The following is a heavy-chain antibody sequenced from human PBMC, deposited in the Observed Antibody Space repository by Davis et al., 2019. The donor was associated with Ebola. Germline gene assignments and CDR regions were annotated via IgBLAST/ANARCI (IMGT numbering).Heavy chain of an antibody. CDR1: GFSFNSYG. CDR3: ARAADSSGYFPHF. Sequence: GESLKISCAASGFSFNSYGMHWVRQAPGKGLEWVAVISYEGRNKYYADSVTGRFTISRDNSKNTLYLEMSSLRAEDTAVYYCARAADSSGYFPHFWGQGTLVIVSS. V-gene: IGHV3-30*19. CDR2: ISYEGRNK. D-gene: IGHD3-22*01. J-gene: IGHJ4*02.